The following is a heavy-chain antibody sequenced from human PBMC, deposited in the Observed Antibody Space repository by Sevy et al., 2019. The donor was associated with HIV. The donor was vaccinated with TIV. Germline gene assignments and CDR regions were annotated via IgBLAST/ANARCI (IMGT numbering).Heavy chain of an antibody. V-gene: IGHV1-18*01. CDR1: GYTFNNFG. Sequence: VSVKVSCKASGYTFNNFGISWVRQAPGQGLEWMGWINPHNGNTKYAQKLQDRVTMTTDTSTSTAYMELRSLGSDDTAVYYCAGEGTLITMLLWGQGTLVTVSS. CDR2: INPHNGNT. D-gene: IGHD3-10*02. J-gene: IGHJ4*02. CDR3: AGEGTLITMLL.